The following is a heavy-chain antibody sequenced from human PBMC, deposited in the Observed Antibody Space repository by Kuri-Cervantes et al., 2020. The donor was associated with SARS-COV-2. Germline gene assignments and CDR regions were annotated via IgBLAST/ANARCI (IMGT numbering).Heavy chain of an antibody. J-gene: IGHJ4*02. D-gene: IGHD3-3*01. CDR1: GNTFDTDA. CDR2: IDKSGDIT. Sequence: GGSLRLSCVVSGNTFDTDAMFWVRRTPEKGLECVAAIDKSGDITFYADSVRGRFVISRDNSKNTLYLQMNSLRAEDTAVYYCARDGLNYDFWRVYYFDYWGQGTLVTVSS. CDR3: ARDGLNYDFWRVYYFDY. V-gene: IGHV3-23*01.